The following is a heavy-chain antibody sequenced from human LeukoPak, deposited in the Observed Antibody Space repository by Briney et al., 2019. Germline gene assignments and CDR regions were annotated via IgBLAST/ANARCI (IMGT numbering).Heavy chain of an antibody. J-gene: IGHJ5*02. V-gene: IGHV1-69*13. CDR3: ARSKGDQLLYRGANWFDP. D-gene: IGHD2-2*02. CDR2: IIPIFGTA. CDR1: GYTFTSYA. Sequence: GASVKVSCKASGYTFTSYAMNWVRQAPGQGLEWMGGIIPIFGTANYAQKFQGRVTITADESTSTAYMELSSLRSEDTAVYYCARSKGDQLLYRGANWFDPWGQGTLVTVSS.